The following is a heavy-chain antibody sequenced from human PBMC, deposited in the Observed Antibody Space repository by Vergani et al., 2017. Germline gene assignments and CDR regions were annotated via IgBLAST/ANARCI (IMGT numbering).Heavy chain of an antibody. D-gene: IGHD6-19*01. Sequence: QVQLVQSGPEVKKPGASVKVSCKTSGYRFSEYYMHWVRQAPGQGLEWMGWINPKSGGTNYAQKFQGRVTMTRDTSISTAYMELSRLRSDDTAVYYCARGQWLPTLSFDYWGQGTLVTVSS. V-gene: IGHV1-2*02. J-gene: IGHJ4*02. CDR3: ARGQWLPTLSFDY. CDR2: INPKSGGT. CDR1: GYRFSEYY.